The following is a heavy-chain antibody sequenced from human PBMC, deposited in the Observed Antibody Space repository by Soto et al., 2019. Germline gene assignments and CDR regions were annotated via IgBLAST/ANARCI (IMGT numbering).Heavy chain of an antibody. J-gene: IGHJ6*03. D-gene: IGHD2-2*01. CDR1: GFTFSSYA. V-gene: IGHV3-23*01. Sequence: EVQLLESGGGLVQPGGSLRLSCAASGFTFSSYAMSWVRQAPGKGLEWVSSISDTGGSTYHAASVRGRFTISRDNSKNTLYLQMTSLRADDTALYYCAKLGSTNCRGHMDVWGKGATVTVSS. CDR2: ISDTGGST. CDR3: AKLGSTNCRGHMDV.